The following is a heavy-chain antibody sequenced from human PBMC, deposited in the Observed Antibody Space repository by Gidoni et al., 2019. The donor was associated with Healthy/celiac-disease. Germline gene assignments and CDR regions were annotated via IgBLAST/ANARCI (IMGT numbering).Heavy chain of an antibody. CDR1: GFTFSSYW. Sequence: EVQLVESGGGLVQPGGSLRLSCEASGFTFSSYWMHWVRQAPGKGLVWVSRINRDGSSTSYADSVKGRFTISRDNAKNTLYLQMNSRRAEDTAVYYCARDKEEDGYSYGYYYDYYGMDVWGQGTTVTVSS. CDR3: ARDKEEDGYSYGYYYDYYGMDV. CDR2: INRDGSST. J-gene: IGHJ6*02. V-gene: IGHV3-74*01. D-gene: IGHD5-18*01.